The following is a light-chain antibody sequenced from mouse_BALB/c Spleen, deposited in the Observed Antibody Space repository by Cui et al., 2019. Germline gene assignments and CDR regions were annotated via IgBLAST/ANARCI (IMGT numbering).Light chain of an antibody. Sequence: QIVLTQSPAIMSASPREKVTMTCSASSSVSYMYWYQQKPGSSPRLLIYDTSNLASGVPVRFSGSGSGTSYSLTISRMEAEDAATYYCQQWSSYPYTFGGGTKLEIK. CDR3: QQWSSYPYT. J-gene: IGKJ2*01. CDR1: SSVSY. V-gene: IGKV4-55*01. CDR2: DTS.